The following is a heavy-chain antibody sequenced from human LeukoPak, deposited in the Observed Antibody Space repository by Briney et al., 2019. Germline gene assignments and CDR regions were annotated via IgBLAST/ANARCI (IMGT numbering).Heavy chain of an antibody. D-gene: IGHD6-13*01. Sequence: GGSLRLSCAASGFTFSSYGMHWVRQAPGKGLEWVAVIWYDGSNKYYADSVKGRFTISRDNAKNTLYLQMNSLRAEDTAVYYCAREKGGIAAAGNPQTYYYYYYGMDVWGQGTTVTVSS. J-gene: IGHJ6*02. CDR2: IWYDGSNK. CDR1: GFTFSSYG. CDR3: AREKGGIAAAGNPQTYYYYYYGMDV. V-gene: IGHV3-33*01.